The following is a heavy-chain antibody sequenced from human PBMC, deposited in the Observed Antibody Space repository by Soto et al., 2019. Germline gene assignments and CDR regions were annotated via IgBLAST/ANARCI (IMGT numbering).Heavy chain of an antibody. V-gene: IGHV3-66*01. CDR2: MYAAGST. J-gene: IGHJ4*02. CDR3: ARGSNSNNWKLFDY. Sequence: EVQLVESGGGLVQPGGSLRLYCAVTGFTISSNYMNWVRQAPGKGLEWVSVMYAAGSTYYEDSVKGRFNISRDNSKNTVYLQMNSLRGEDTAVYYCARGSNSNNWKLFDYWGQGTLVTVSS. CDR1: GFTISSNY. D-gene: IGHD1-1*01.